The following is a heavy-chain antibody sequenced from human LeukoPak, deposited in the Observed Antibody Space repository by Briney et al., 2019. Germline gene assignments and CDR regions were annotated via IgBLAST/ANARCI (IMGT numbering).Heavy chain of an antibody. V-gene: IGHV3-7*01. CDR2: IKQDGSEK. J-gene: IGHJ6*02. D-gene: IGHD6-13*01. Sequence: GGSLRLSCAASGFTFSSYWMSWVRQAPGKGLEWVANIKQDGSEKYYVDSVKGRFTISRDNAKNSLYLQMNSLRAEDTAVYYCARDLRGAYSSSWYVANLDYYYGMDVWGQGTTVTVSS. CDR3: ARDLRGAYSSSWYVANLDYYYGMDV. CDR1: GFTFSSYW.